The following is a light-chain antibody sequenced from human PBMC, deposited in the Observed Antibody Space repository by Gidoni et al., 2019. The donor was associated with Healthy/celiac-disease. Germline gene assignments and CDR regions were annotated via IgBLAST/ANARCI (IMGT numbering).Light chain of an antibody. CDR1: QSISSW. V-gene: IGKV1-5*03. J-gene: IGKJ1*01. CDR2: KAS. CDR3: QQYNSYPWT. Sequence: DIQMTQSPSTLSASVGDRVTITCRASQSISSWLAWYQPKPGKAPKLLIYKASSLESGVPSRFSGSGSGTEFTLTISSLQPDDFATYYCQQYNSYPWTFGHGTKVEIK.